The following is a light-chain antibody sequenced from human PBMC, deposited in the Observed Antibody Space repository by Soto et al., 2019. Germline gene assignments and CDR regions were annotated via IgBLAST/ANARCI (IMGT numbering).Light chain of an antibody. CDR1: TGAVTNGHY. CDR2: DTT. V-gene: IGLV7-46*01. CDR3: LLSYNGPYV. Sequence: QAVVTQEPSLTVSPGGTVTLTCGSSTGAVTNGHYPYWFQQKPGQAPRTLIYDTTNRHSWTPARFSGSLLGGKAALTLSGAQPYDEAEYYCLLSYNGPYVFGSGTKVTAL. J-gene: IGLJ1*01.